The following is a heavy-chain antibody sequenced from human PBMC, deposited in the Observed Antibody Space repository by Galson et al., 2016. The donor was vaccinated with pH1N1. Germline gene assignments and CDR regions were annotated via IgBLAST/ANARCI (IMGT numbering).Heavy chain of an antibody. Sequence: SLRLSCAASGFTFDDYAMHWVRQAPGKGLEWVSGISWNSGRIGYADSVKGRFTISRDNAKNSLYLQMNSLRAEDTALYYCAKVAGYFSGWFDYWGQGTLVTVSS. V-gene: IGHV3-9*01. D-gene: IGHD6-19*01. CDR3: AKVAGYFSGWFDY. CDR2: ISWNSGRI. J-gene: IGHJ4*02. CDR1: GFTFDDYA.